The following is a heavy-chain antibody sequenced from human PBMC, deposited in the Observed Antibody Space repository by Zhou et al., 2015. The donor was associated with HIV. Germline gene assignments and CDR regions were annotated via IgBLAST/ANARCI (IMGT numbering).Heavy chain of an antibody. J-gene: IGHJ4*02. CDR1: EFNFVNAW. CDR2: IKSYSDGETT. V-gene: IGHV3-15*01. Sequence: EVRLVQSGRGLVETGGSVRLSCVASEFNFVNAWMTWVRQTPAMGLEWVGRIKSYSDGETTDYGTPVKGRFTISRDDSLNTVYLQMNSLKTEDTGVYYCASRPPPYGDYPLDYWGQGILVTVSS. CDR3: ASRPPPYGDYPLDY. D-gene: IGHD4-17*01.